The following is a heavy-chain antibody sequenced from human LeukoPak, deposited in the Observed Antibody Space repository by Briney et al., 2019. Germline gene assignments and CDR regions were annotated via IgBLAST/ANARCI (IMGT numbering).Heavy chain of an antibody. V-gene: IGHV4-34*01. J-gene: IGHJ5*02. CDR1: GESFSDYY. CDR2: INHSGST. D-gene: IGHD2-2*01. CDR3: ARRLTQYDCFDP. Sequence: SETLSLTCAVYGESFSDYYWSWFRQPPGKGLEWIGEINHSGSTNYSPSLKSRVTISVDTSKNQFSLHLNSVTPEDTAVYYCARRLTQYDCFDPWGQGILVTVSS.